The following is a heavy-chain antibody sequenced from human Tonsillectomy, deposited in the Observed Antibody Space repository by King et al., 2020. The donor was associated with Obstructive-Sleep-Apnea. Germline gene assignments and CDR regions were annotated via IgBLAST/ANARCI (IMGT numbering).Heavy chain of an antibody. J-gene: IGHJ5*02. Sequence: VQLVESGGGLVKPGGSLRLSCAASGFTFSSYSMDWVRQAPGKGLEWVSSISGSSDYIFYADSVKGRFTISRDKAKNSLYLQMNSLRAEDTAVYYCARTAAVGTGNWFDPWGQGTLVTVSS. CDR3: ARTAAVGTGNWFDP. V-gene: IGHV3-21*01. D-gene: IGHD6-13*01. CDR1: GFTFSSYS. CDR2: ISGSSDYI.